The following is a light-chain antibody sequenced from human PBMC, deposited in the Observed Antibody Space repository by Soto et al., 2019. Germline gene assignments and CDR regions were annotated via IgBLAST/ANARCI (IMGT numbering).Light chain of an antibody. V-gene: IGKV3D-20*01. CDR3: QQYGSSPIT. Sequence: VVTQSPATLSFSPLERFTLSCGASQSVSSSYVAWYQHKPGLAPRLLIHDTSSRAIGIPDRLSGSKSGTNFTLTIRRMEPEDVGMYYCQQYGSSPITFGQGTRLEIK. CDR1: QSVSSSY. J-gene: IGKJ5*01. CDR2: DTS.